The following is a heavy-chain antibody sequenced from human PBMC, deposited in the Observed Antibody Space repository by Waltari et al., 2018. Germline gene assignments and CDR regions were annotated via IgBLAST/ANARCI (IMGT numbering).Heavy chain of an antibody. V-gene: IGHV4-38-2*02. CDR1: TFYISHGYY. CDR3: ARDQRFLESLYPYYYALDA. J-gene: IGHJ6*02. CDR2: IYHSGTT. Sequence: QVQLQESGPGLVKPSETLSLTCAVPTFYISHGYYWGWIRQSPGQGLEWIGSIYHSGTTHYNPSLESRVTISVDRSRNQFSLKVTSVSAADTAVYFCARDQRFLESLYPYYYALDAWGRGITVTVSS. D-gene: IGHD3-3*01.